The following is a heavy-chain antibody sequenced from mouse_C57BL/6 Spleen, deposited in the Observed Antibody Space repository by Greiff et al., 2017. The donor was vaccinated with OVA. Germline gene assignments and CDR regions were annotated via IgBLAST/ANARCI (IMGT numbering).Heavy chain of an antibody. D-gene: IGHD2-12*01. Sequence: DVMLVESGGGLVKPGGSLKLSCAASGFTFSDYGMHWVRQAPEKGLEWVAYISSGSSTIYYADTVKGRFTISRDNAKNTLFLQMTSLRSEDTAMYYCARSYSWYFDVWGTGTTVTVSS. CDR3: ARSYSWYFDV. J-gene: IGHJ1*03. V-gene: IGHV5-17*01. CDR2: ISSGSSTI. CDR1: GFTFSDYG.